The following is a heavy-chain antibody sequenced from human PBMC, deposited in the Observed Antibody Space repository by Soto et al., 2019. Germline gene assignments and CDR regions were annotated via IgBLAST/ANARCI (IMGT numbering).Heavy chain of an antibody. J-gene: IGHJ4*02. CDR1: GGSFSGYY. D-gene: IGHD6-6*01. Sequence: SETLSLTCAVYGGSFSGYYWSWIRQPPGKGLEWIGEINHSGSTNYNPSLKSRVTISVDTSKNQFSLKLSSVTAADTAVYYCARGRRVAARPYFDYWGQGTLVTV. V-gene: IGHV4-34*01. CDR3: ARGRRVAARPYFDY. CDR2: INHSGST.